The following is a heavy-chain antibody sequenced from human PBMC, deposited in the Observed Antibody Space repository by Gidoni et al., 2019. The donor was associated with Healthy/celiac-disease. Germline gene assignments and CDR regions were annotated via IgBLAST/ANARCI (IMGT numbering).Heavy chain of an antibody. Sequence: EVQLVESGGGLVQPGGSLKLSCAASGFTFSGSAMHWVRQASGKGLEWVGRIRSKANSYATAYAASVKGRFTISRDDSKNTAYLQMNSLKTEDTAVYYCTRVDTAMVTSPHYYYGMDVWGQGTTVTVSS. CDR1: GFTFSGSA. D-gene: IGHD5-18*01. V-gene: IGHV3-73*01. CDR3: TRVDTAMVTSPHYYYGMDV. CDR2: IRSKANSYAT. J-gene: IGHJ6*02.